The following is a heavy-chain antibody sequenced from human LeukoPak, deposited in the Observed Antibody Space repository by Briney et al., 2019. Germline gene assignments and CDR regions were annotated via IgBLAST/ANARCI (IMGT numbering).Heavy chain of an antibody. V-gene: IGHV4-59*01. CDR2: IYYSGST. CDR3: ARDRSGYYDSSGYLDY. J-gene: IGHJ4*02. Sequence: SETLSLTFTVSGGSISSYYWSWIRQPPGKGLEWIGYIYYSGSTNYNPSLKSRVTISVDTSKNQFSLKLSSVTAADTAVYYCARDRSGYYDSSGYLDYWGQGTLVTVSS. CDR1: GGSISSYY. D-gene: IGHD3-22*01.